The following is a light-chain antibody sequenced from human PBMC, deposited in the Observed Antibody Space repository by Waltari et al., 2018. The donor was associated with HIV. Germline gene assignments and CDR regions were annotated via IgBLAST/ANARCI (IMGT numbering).Light chain of an antibody. V-gene: IGLV2-23*02. J-gene: IGLJ3*02. Sequence: QSALTQPASVSGSPGQSITISCTGTSSNIGPYNLVSWHQHHPGKAPKTLIYEVSQRPSGVSNRFSGSKSGNTASLTISGLQAEDEADYYCCSYAGSSTLVFGGGTKVTVL. CDR3: CSYAGSSTLV. CDR1: SSNIGPYNL. CDR2: EVS.